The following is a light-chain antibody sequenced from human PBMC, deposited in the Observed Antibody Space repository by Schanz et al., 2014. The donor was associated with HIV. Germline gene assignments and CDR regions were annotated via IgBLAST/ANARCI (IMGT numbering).Light chain of an antibody. CDR2: SAS. CDR1: QSVIKH. Sequence: EIVLTQSPATLSLSPGERATLSCRASQSVIKHLAWYQQKPGQAPRLLIYSASRRANGIPDRFSGSGSGTDFTLTISRLEPEDFAVYYCQHYGSSFGPGTKVDIK. V-gene: IGKV3-20*01. CDR3: QHYGSS. J-gene: IGKJ3*01.